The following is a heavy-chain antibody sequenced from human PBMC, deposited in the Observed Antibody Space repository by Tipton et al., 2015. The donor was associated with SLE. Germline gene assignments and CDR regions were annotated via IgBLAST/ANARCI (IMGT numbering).Heavy chain of an antibody. D-gene: IGHD3-3*01. CDR3: ARAGAPYTILEGAMDV. J-gene: IGHJ6*03. V-gene: IGHV4-4*08. CDR2: IYTSGGT. Sequence: TLSLTCTVSGGSISSYYWSWIRQPQGKGLEWIGYIYTSGGTNYNPSLKSRVTISLGTAKNQFSLKLSSVTAADTAVYYCARAGAPYTILEGAMDVWGKGTTVTVSS. CDR1: GGSISSYY.